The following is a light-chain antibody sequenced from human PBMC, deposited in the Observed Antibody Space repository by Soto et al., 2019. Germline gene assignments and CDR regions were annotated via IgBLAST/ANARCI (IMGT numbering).Light chain of an antibody. CDR2: GAS. J-gene: IGKJ1*01. Sequence: PTSLCLSPVERLTVSCRTSHSVNSHVAWYQQQPGPAPRLLLYGASTRATGIPVRFSGSGFGTEFTLTISSLQSEDFAVYYCQQYKNWPLFGQGTKVDIK. CDR1: HSVNSH. CDR3: QQYKNWPL. V-gene: IGKV3-15*01.